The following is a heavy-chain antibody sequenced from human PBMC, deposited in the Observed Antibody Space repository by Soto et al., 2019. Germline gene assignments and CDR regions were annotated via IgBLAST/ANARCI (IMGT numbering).Heavy chain of an antibody. CDR3: SKATPYYGMDV. V-gene: IGHV3-9*01. CDR1: GFTFDDYA. J-gene: IGHJ6*02. CDR2: ISWNSVSI. Sequence: GGSLRLSCAASGFTFDDYAMHWARQAPGKGLEWVSGISWNSVSIGYADSVKGRFTISRDNAKNSLYLQMNSLRAEDTALYYFSKATPYYGMDVWGQGTTVTVSS.